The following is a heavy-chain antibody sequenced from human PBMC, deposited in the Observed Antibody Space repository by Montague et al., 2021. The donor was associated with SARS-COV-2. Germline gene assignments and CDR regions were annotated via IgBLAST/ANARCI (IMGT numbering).Heavy chain of an antibody. CDR2: IYTNGGT. J-gene: IGHJ4*02. V-gene: IGHV4-61*02. Sequence: TLSLTCTVSGGSISSGSFYWSWIRQPAGKGLEWIGRIYTNGGTNYHPSLKSRVTISIDTSKNQFSLRLSSVTAADTAVYYCARAYYDSSGYYGYFDYWGQGTLVTVSS. CDR3: ARAYYDSSGYYGYFDY. D-gene: IGHD3-22*01. CDR1: GGSISSGSFY.